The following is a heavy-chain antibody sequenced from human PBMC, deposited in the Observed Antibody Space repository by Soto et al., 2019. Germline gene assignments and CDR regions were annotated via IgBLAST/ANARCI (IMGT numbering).Heavy chain of an antibody. Sequence: SLSRTCGVSGFPFRSYEVHGVSQAPGKGLEWVAVIWYDGSNKYYADSVKGRFTISRDNSKNTLYLQMTSLRAEDTAVYYCARDHAYDSRGIWGYWGQGTLVTVSS. CDR2: IWYDGSNK. V-gene: IGHV3-33*01. D-gene: IGHD3-22*01. CDR1: GFPFRSYE. CDR3: ARDHAYDSRGIWGY. J-gene: IGHJ4*02.